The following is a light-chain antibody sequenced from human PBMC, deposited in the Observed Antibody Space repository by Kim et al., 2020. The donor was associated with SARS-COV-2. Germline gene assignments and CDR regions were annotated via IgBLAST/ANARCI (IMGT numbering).Light chain of an antibody. CDR2: GAS. CDR1: QSVSSNY. Sequence: SPGERATLSCRASQSVSSNYLTWYQQKPGQAPRLLIYGASTRATGIPDKCAGSGSGTDFTLTISRLEPEDFAVYYCQQYGSLPFTFGPGTKVDIK. J-gene: IGKJ3*01. CDR3: QQYGSLPFT. V-gene: IGKV3-20*01.